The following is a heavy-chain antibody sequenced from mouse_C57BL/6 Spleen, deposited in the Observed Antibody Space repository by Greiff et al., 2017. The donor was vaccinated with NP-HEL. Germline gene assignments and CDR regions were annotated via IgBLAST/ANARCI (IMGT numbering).Heavy chain of an antibody. V-gene: IGHV2-6-1*01. CDR1: GFSLTSYG. J-gene: IGHJ4*01. D-gene: IGHD2-5*01. CDR3: ARHEAYYSNYGVFMDY. CDR2: IWSDGST. Sequence: VQLQQSGPGLVAPSQSLSITCTVSGFSLTSYGVHWVRQPPGKGLEWLVVIWSDGSTTYNSALKSRLSIRKDNSKSKVFLNMNSLQADDTAMYYWARHEAYYSNYGVFMDYWGQGTSVTVSS.